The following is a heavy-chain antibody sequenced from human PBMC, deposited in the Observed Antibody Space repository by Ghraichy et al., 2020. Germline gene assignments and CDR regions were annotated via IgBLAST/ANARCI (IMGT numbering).Heavy chain of an antibody. CDR1: GFTVSSNY. D-gene: IGHD3-22*01. Sequence: GGSLRLSCAASGFTVSSNYMSWVRQAPGKGLEWVSVIYSGGSTYYADSVKGRFTISRDNSKNTLYLQMNSLRAEDTAVYYCARDATYYYDSSGYHFDYWGQGTLVTVSS. V-gene: IGHV3-66*01. J-gene: IGHJ4*02. CDR3: ARDATYYYDSSGYHFDY. CDR2: IYSGGST.